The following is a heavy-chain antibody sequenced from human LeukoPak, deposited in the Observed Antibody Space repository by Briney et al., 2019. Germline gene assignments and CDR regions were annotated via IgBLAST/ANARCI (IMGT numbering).Heavy chain of an antibody. V-gene: IGHV1-2*06. D-gene: IGHD6-19*01. CDR3: ARDGSGYSSGWYFHDY. CDR1: GYTFTGYY. J-gene: IGHJ4*02. CDR2: INPNSGGT. Sequence: ASVKVSCKASGYTFTGYYMHGVRQAPGQGLEWMGRINPNSGGTNYAQKFQGRVTMTRDTSISTAYMELSRLRSDDTAVYYCARDGSGYSSGWYFHDYWGQGTLVTVSS.